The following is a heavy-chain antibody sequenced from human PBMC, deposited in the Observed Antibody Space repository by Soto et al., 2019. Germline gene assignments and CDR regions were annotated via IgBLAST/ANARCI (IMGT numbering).Heavy chain of an antibody. D-gene: IGHD3-3*01. Sequence: GASVKVSCKASGYTFTSYGISWVRQAPGQGLEWMGWISAYNGNTNYAQKLQGRVTMTTDTSTSTAYMELRSLRSDDTAVYYCARDRPVGTIFGVVIRSYYYYYCMDVWGQGTTVTVSS. CDR3: ARDRPVGTIFGVVIRSYYYYYCMDV. V-gene: IGHV1-18*04. J-gene: IGHJ6*02. CDR2: ISAYNGNT. CDR1: GYTFTSYG.